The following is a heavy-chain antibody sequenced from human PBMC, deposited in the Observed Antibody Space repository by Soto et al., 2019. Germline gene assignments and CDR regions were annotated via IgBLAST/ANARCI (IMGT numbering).Heavy chain of an antibody. CDR1: GGSISSYY. CDR3: ASLGARVGATYYFDH. CDR2: IYYSGST. D-gene: IGHD1-26*01. Sequence: SETLSLTCTVPGGSISSYYWSWIRQPPGKGLEWIGYIYYSGSTNYNPSLKSRVTISVDTSKNQFSLKLSSVTAADTAVYYCASLGARVGATYYFDHWGQGTLVTVSS. V-gene: IGHV4-59*08. J-gene: IGHJ4*02.